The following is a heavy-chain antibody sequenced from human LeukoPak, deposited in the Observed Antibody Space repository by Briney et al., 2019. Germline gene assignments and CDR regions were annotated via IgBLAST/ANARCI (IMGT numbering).Heavy chain of an antibody. J-gene: IGHJ4*02. V-gene: IGHV4-61*02. CDR3: ARRFHSSGWYYYFDY. D-gene: IGHD6-19*01. Sequence: SETLSLTCTVSGGSISSGSYYWRWIRQPAGKGLEWIGRIYTSGSTNYNPSLKSRVTISVDTSKNQFSLKLSSVTAADTAVYYCARRFHSSGWYYYFDYWGQGTLVTVSS. CDR2: IYTSGST. CDR1: GGSISSGSYY.